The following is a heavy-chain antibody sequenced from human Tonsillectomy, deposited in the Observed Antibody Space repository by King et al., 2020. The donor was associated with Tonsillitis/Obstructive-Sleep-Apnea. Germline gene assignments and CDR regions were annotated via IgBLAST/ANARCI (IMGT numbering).Heavy chain of an antibody. CDR1: GGSISSYY. V-gene: IGHV4-59*08. J-gene: IGHJ5*02. Sequence: VQLQESGPGLVKPSETLSLTCTVSGGSISSYYWSWIRQPPGKGLAWIGYIYYSGSTNYNPSLKSRVTISIDTSKNQFSLKLTSVTAADTAVYYCAGTGAIGNWFDPWGQGTLVTVSS. CDR2: IYYSGST. CDR3: AGTGAIGNWFDP. D-gene: IGHD2-2*02.